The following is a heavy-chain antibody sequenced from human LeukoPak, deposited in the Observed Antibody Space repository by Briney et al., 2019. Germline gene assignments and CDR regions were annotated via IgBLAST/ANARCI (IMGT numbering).Heavy chain of an antibody. J-gene: IGHJ4*02. CDR3: ARTTIAAAVAADY. Sequence: SETLSLTCTVSGGSISSYYWSWIRQPPGKGLEWIGYIYYRGSTNYNPSLKSRVTISVDTSKNHFSLKLSSVTAADTAVYYCARTTIAAAVAADYWGQGIVVTVSS. D-gene: IGHD6-13*01. CDR1: GGSISSYY. CDR2: IYYRGST. V-gene: IGHV4-59*01.